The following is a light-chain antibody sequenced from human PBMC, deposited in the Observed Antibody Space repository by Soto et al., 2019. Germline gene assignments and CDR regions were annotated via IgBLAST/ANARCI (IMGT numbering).Light chain of an antibody. Sequence: QSVLTQPASVSGSPGQSITLSCTGTSSDVGGYNYVSWYELHPGKAPKLLISEVSNRPSGISNRFSASKSANTASLTISGLQAEDEGHYFCISYAGSNTYVFGSGTKVTVL. CDR2: EVS. J-gene: IGLJ1*01. CDR1: SSDVGGYNY. V-gene: IGLV2-14*01. CDR3: ISYAGSNTYV.